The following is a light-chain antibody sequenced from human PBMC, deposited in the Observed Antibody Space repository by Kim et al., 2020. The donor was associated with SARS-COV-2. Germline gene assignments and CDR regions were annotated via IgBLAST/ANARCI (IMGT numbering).Light chain of an antibody. CDR3: AVWDDILSSPV. V-gene: IGLV1-44*01. CDR1: SYKIGKNT. J-gene: IGLJ3*02. CDR2: AYD. Sequence: GQRVPISCAGSSYKIGKNTVNWFQQFPGTAPKLLISAYDQRPSGIPDRFSGSKSGTSASLVISGLQSEDEADYYCAVWDDILSSPVFGGGTKVTVL.